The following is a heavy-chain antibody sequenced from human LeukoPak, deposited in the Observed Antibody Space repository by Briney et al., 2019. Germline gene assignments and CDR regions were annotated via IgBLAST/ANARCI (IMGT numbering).Heavy chain of an antibody. CDR3: AKDQEQQLATYYFDY. V-gene: IGHV3-23*01. CDR1: GFTFSSYA. Sequence: PGGSLRLSCAASGFTFSSYAVSWVRQAPGKGLAWVSAISDSGGSTQYADSVKGRFTISRDNSKNTLYLQMNSLRAEDTAVYYCAKDQEQQLATYYFDYWGQGTLVTVSS. J-gene: IGHJ4*02. CDR2: ISDSGGST. D-gene: IGHD6-13*01.